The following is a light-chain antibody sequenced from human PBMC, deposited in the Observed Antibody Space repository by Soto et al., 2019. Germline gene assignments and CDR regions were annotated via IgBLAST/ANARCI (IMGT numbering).Light chain of an antibody. CDR1: SSDVGGYNY. V-gene: IGLV2-8*01. CDR3: SSYAGSNNVV. Sequence: QSALTQPPSASGSPGQSVTISCTGTSSDVGGYNYVSWYQQHPGKAPKLMIYEVSKRPSGVPDRFSCSKSGNTASLTVSGLQAEDEADYYCSSYAGSNNVVFGGGTKLTV. CDR2: EVS. J-gene: IGLJ2*01.